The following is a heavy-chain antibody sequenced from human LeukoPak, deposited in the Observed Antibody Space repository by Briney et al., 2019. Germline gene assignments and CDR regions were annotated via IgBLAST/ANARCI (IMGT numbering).Heavy chain of an antibody. J-gene: IGHJ6*02. V-gene: IGHV4-61*01. CDR2: IQNSGSS. D-gene: IGHD4-11*01. Sequence: SETLSLSCTVSGGSVSSGSYFWTWLRQPPGKGLEWNGYIQNSGSSNYNPSLESRVTISVDTSKDQFSLKLSSVTAADTAIYYCATDYSNFYGLDVWGQGTTVTVSS. CDR1: GGSVSSGSYF. CDR3: ATDYSNFYGLDV.